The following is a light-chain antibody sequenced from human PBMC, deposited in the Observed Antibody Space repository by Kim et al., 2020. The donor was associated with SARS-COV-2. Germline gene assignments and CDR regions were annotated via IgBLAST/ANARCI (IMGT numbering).Light chain of an antibody. V-gene: IGKV1-33*01. CDR1: QHIREH. Sequence: SASVGDRVTITCQASQHIREHLNWYQHTPGKAPQLLIYQASILETGVSSRFSGSGYGTYFTLTINSLRPEDAATYYCQQYVNLPHTFGQGTKLEI. CDR2: QAS. CDR3: QQYVNLPHT. J-gene: IGKJ2*01.